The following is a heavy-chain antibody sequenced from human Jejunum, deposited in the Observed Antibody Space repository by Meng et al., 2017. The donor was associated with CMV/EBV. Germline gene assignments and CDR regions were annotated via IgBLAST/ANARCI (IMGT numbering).Heavy chain of an antibody. V-gene: IGHV1-2*06. CDR2: INPNSGGA. CDR1: AHTFAGYY. Sequence: HVQLVQSGAEVKKPGASVKVSCKASAHTFAGYYMHWVRQAPGQGLEWMGRINPNSGGANYAQKFQGRVTMTRDTSISTAYMELSRLRSDDTAVYYCAREGLVGDLRYFDLWGRGTLVTVSS. D-gene: IGHD3-16*01. J-gene: IGHJ2*01. CDR3: AREGLVGDLRYFDL.